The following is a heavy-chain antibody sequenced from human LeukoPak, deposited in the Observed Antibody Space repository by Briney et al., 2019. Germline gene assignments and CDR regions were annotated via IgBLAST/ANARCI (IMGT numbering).Heavy chain of an antibody. V-gene: IGHV5-51*01. CDR3: ARRDYGSGGILEP. Sequence: XXQMPGXGXEWMGIIYPGDSDTRYSPSFQGQVTISADKSISTAYLQWSSLKASDTAMYYCARRDYGSGGILEPWGQGTLVTVSS. D-gene: IGHD3-10*01. CDR2: IYPGDSDT. J-gene: IGHJ5*02.